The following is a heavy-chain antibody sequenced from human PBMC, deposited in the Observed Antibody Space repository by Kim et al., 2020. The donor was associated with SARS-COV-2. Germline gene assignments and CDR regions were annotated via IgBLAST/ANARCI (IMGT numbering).Heavy chain of an antibody. Sequence: GGSLRLSCTASGFTFGDYAMSWFRQAPGKGLEWVGFIRSKAYGGTTEYAASVKGRFTISRDDSKSIAYLQMNSLKTEDTAVYYCTSTIRGYSSGWYPGGGDYWGQGTLVTVSS. V-gene: IGHV3-49*03. J-gene: IGHJ4*02. CDR2: IRSKAYGGTT. CDR1: GFTFGDYA. CDR3: TSTIRGYSSGWYPGGGDY. D-gene: IGHD6-19*01.